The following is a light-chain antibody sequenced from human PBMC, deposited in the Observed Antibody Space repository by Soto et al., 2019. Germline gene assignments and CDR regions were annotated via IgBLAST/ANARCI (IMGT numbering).Light chain of an antibody. Sequence: DIQMTQSPSSLSASVGDRVTITCQASQDISNYLNWYQLKPGKAPKLLIYDASNLEPGVPSRFSASGYGTEFTFTIRSLQPEDIATYYCQQYNNGLITFGQGTRLEIK. V-gene: IGKV1-33*01. CDR1: QDISNY. CDR3: QQYNNGLIT. J-gene: IGKJ5*01. CDR2: DAS.